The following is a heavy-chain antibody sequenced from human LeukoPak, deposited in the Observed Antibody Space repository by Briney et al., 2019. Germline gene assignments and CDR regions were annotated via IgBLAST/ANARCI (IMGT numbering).Heavy chain of an antibody. CDR2: IIPIFGTA. Sequence: SVKVSCKASGGTFISYAISWVRQAPGQGLEWMGGIIPIFGTANYAQKFQGRVTITTHDSSSTAYMDLSRLRSEDTVVYCCARVLGGIVGATGLDYWGQGTLVTVSS. CDR3: ARVLGGIVGATGLDY. J-gene: IGHJ4*02. D-gene: IGHD1-26*01. CDR1: GGTFISYA. V-gene: IGHV1-69*05.